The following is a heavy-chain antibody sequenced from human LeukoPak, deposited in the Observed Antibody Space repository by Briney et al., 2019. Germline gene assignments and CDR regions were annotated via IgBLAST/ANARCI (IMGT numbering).Heavy chain of an antibody. CDR3: LRGGPYDRLTGYP. D-gene: IGHD3-9*01. J-gene: IGHJ5*02. V-gene: IGHV4-59*12. Sequence: PSETLSLTCTVSGDSLSSYNWNWVRQPHGKGLGWVGYIYCSSTTSYNPSLKSRLSISVDMATRQFSLKLNSVTAADTAVYYCLRGGPYDRLTGYPGGQGTLVTVSS. CDR1: GDSLSSYN. CDR2: IYCSSTT.